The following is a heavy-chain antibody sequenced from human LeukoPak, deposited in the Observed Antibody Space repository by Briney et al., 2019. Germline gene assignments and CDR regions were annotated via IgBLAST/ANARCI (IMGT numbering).Heavy chain of an antibody. CDR3: ARDNGSSPLYYFDY. CDR1: GGSISSYY. J-gene: IGHJ4*02. V-gene: IGHV4-59*01. Sequence: SEILSLTCTVSGGSISSYYWSWIRQPPGKGLEWIGYIYYSGSTNYNPSLKSRVTISVDTSKNQFSLKLSSVTAADTAVYYCARDNGSSPLYYFDYWGQGTLVTVSS. D-gene: IGHD2-8*01. CDR2: IYYSGST.